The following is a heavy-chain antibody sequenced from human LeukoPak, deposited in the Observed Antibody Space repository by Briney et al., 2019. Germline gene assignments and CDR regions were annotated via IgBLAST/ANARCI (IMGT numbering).Heavy chain of an antibody. CDR2: IIPILGIA. CDR3: ARYSSSSFAFDI. V-gene: IGHV1-69*02. D-gene: IGHD6-6*01. CDR1: GGTFSSYT. J-gene: IGHJ3*02. Sequence: GASVKVSCKASGGTFSSYTISWVRQAPGQGLEWMGRIIPILGIANYAQKFQGRVTITADKSTSTAYMELSSLRSEDTAVYYCARYSSSSFAFDIWGQGTMVTVSP.